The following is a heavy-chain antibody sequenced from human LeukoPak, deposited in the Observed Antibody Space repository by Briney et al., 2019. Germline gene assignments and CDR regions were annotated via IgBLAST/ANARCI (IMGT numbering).Heavy chain of an antibody. CDR3: AREASSSYGY. V-gene: IGHV3-21*01. CDR2: ISSSSSYI. D-gene: IGHD6-6*01. CDR1: GFTFSSCS. J-gene: IGHJ4*02. Sequence: GGSLRLSCAASGFTFSSCSMNWVRQAPGKGLEWVSSISSSSSYIYYADSVKGRFTISRDNANNTLYLQMNSLRPEDTAVYYCAREASSSYGYWGQGTLVTVSS.